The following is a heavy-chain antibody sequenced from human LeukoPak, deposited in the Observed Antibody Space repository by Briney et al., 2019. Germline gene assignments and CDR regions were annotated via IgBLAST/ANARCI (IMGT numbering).Heavy chain of an antibody. CDR1: GGSIGSSSYY. CDR3: ARPIPGYYYYYMDV. V-gene: IGHV4-39*01. Sequence: SETLSLTXTVSGGSIGSSSYYWGWIRQPPGKGLEWIGSIYYSGSTYYNPSLKSRVTISVDTSKNQFSLKLSSVTAADTAVYYCARPIPGYYYYYMDVWGKGTTVTVSS. J-gene: IGHJ6*03. CDR2: IYYSGST. D-gene: IGHD2-2*02.